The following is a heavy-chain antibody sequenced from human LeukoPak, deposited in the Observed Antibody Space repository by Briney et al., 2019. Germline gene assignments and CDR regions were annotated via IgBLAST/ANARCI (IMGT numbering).Heavy chain of an antibody. CDR2: IIPIFGTA. D-gene: IGHD3-22*01. J-gene: IGHJ4*02. Sequence: SVKVSCKASGGTFSSYAISWVRQAPGQGLERMGGIIPIFGTANYAQKFQGRVTITADESTSTAYMELSSLRSEDTAVYYCARVWPYDSSGYYSNTFDYWGQGTLVTVSS. CDR3: ARVWPYDSSGYYSNTFDY. CDR1: GGTFSSYA. V-gene: IGHV1-69*13.